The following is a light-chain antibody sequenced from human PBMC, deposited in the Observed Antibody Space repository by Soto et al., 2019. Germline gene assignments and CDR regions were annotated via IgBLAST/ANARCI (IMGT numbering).Light chain of an antibody. Sequence: QSVLTQPAPVSGSPGQSITISCTGTSSDVGSYNLISWYQQYPDKAPKLMIYEVSKRPSGVSNRFSGSKSGNTASLTISGLQAEDEADYYCCSYAGSSTFYVFGSGTKVTVL. CDR3: CSYAGSSTFYV. V-gene: IGLV2-23*02. J-gene: IGLJ1*01. CDR1: SSDVGSYNL. CDR2: EVS.